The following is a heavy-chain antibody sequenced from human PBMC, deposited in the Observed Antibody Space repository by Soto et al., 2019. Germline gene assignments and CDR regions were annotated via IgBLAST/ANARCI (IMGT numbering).Heavy chain of an antibody. CDR2: ISFDGSNE. Sequence: LRLSCAASGFTFSNYAMHWVRQAPGKGLEWVAIISFDGSNEHYADSVQGRFTISRDNSENTLYLQMNSLRTDDTAVYYCARPAATVIYYSGMDVWGQGTTVTVSS. CDR3: ARPAATVIYYSGMDV. J-gene: IGHJ6*02. V-gene: IGHV3-30-3*01. D-gene: IGHD2-2*01. CDR1: GFTFSNYA.